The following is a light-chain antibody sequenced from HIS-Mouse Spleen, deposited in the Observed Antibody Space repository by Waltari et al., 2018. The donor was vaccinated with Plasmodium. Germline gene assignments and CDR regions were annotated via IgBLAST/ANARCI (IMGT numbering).Light chain of an antibody. CDR2: GAS. CDR1: QSVSSSD. CDR3: QQYGSSGT. V-gene: IGKV3-20*01. J-gene: IGKJ1*01. Sequence: EIVLTQSPGTLSLSPGERATLSCRASQSVSSSDLAWYQQKPGQAPRRLIYGASSRATGIPDRFSGSGSGTDFTLTISRLEPEDFAVYYCQQYGSSGTFGQGTKVEIK.